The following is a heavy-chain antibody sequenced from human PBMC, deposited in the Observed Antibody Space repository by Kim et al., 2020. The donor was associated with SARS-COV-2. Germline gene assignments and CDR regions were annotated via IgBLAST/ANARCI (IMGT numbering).Heavy chain of an antibody. V-gene: IGHV7-4-1*02. D-gene: IGHD3-16*02. J-gene: IGHJ4*02. CDR2: INTDTGNP. Sequence: ASVKVSCKASGYTFTNNAISWVRQAPGQGLEWMGWINTDTGNPTYAQAFTRRFVFSVATSVTTAYLQLSSLSAEDTALYYCARVIWGTYRYTDYWGQGTL. CDR1: GYTFTNNA. CDR3: ARVIWGTYRYTDY.